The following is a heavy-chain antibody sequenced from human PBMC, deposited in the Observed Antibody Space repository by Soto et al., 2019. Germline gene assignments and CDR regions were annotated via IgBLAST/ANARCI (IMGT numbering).Heavy chain of an antibody. J-gene: IGHJ5*02. CDR1: GYSFASYW. D-gene: IGHD3-22*01. Sequence: GESLKISCKGSGYSFASYWISWVRQMPAKGLEWMGRIDPSDSYANYSPSFQGHVTFSADKSISTAYLQWSSLRASDTAMYYCARHKAFYYDSSGAWGQGTMVTVSS. CDR2: IDPSDSYA. CDR3: ARHKAFYYDSSGA. V-gene: IGHV5-10-1*01.